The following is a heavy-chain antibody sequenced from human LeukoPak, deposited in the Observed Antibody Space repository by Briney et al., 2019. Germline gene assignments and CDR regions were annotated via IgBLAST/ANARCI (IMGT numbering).Heavy chain of an antibody. Sequence: GASVKVSCKASGGTFSSYAISWVRQAPGQGLEWMGGIIPIFGTANYAQKFQGRVTITADESTSTAYMELSSLRSEDTAVYYCARCGGSWIQLWSNWFDPWGQGTLVTVSS. V-gene: IGHV1-69*13. CDR1: GGTFSSYA. CDR3: ARCGGSWIQLWSNWFDP. J-gene: IGHJ5*02. CDR2: IIPIFGTA. D-gene: IGHD5-18*01.